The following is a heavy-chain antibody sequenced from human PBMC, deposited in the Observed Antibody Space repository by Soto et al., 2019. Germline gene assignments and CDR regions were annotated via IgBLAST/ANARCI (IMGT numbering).Heavy chain of an antibody. Sequence: KVWCKSRGYTFTSYDISWVRQAPGQGLEWMGWISAYNGNTNYAQKLQGRVTMTTDTSTSTAYMELRSLRSDDTAVYYCAIEKWPPGAFDIWGQGTMVT. V-gene: IGHV1-18*01. J-gene: IGHJ3*02. CDR1: GYTFTSYD. CDR3: AIEKWPPGAFDI. CDR2: ISAYNGNT. D-gene: IGHD5-12*01.